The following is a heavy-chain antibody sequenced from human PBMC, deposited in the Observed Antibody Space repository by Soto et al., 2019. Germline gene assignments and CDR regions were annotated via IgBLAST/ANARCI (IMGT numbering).Heavy chain of an antibody. D-gene: IGHD6-19*01. CDR1: GGSIDNSTYY. Sequence: SETLSLTCAVSGGSIDNSTYYWGWIRQPPGKGLEWIGRVYYSGSSYYSPSLKSRVTMSVDSSKNHFSLILDSVTAADTAVYYCVSINAGGWYYFDYWGQGILVTVSS. V-gene: IGHV4-39*02. CDR3: VSINAGGWYYFDY. J-gene: IGHJ4*02. CDR2: VYYSGSS.